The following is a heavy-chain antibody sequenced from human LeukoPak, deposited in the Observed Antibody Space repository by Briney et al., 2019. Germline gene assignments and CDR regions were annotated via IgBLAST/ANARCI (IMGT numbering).Heavy chain of an antibody. D-gene: IGHD5-18*01. V-gene: IGHV4-39*07. CDR1: GGSISSSSYY. CDR2: IYYSGST. J-gene: IGHJ3*02. CDR3: ARGCGYSYVPDDAFDI. Sequence: PSQTLSLTCTVSGGSISSSSYYWGWIRQPPGKGLEWIGSIYYSGSTYYNPSLKSRVTISVDTSKNQFSLKLSSVTAADTAVYYCARGCGYSYVPDDAFDIWRQGTMVTVFS.